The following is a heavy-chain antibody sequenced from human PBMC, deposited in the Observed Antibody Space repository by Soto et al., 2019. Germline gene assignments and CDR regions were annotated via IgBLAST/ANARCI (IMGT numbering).Heavy chain of an antibody. CDR3: AGGPTWYYYAA. CDR1: GGSISRYY. CDR2: IYYSGST. D-gene: IGHD3-10*01. J-gene: IGHJ4*02. V-gene: IGHV4-59*08. Sequence: SETLSLTCTVSGGSISRYYWSWIRQPPGKGLEWIGYIYYSGSTYYNPSLKSRVTISVDTSKNQFSLKLSSVTAADTAVYYCAGGPTWYYYAAGGQGTLVTVSS.